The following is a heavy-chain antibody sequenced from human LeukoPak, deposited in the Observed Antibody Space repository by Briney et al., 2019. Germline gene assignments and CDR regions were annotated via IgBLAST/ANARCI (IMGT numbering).Heavy chain of an antibody. CDR3: ARDSVGGSYSY. CDR2: IYYSGST. V-gene: IGHV4-61*01. Sequence: SETLSLTCTVSGGSVNSGSYYWSWIRQPPGKGLEWIGYIYYSGSTNYNPSLKSRVTISVDTSKNQFSLKLSSVTAADTAVYYCARDSVGGSYSYWGQGTLVTVSS. J-gene: IGHJ4*02. D-gene: IGHD1-26*01. CDR1: GGSVNSGSYY.